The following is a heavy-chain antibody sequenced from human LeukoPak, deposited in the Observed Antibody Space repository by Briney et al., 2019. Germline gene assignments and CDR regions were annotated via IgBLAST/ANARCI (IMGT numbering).Heavy chain of an antibody. CDR1: GGSISSGGYY. Sequence: PSQTLSLTCSVSGGSISSGGYYWSWIRPHPGKGLEWIGYIYYSGSTYCNPSLKSRLIISVDTSKNQFSLKLSSVTAADTAVYYCARQKLGGVTAFDYWGQGTLVTVSS. J-gene: IGHJ4*02. CDR2: IYYSGST. CDR3: ARQKLGGVTAFDY. V-gene: IGHV4-31*03. D-gene: IGHD2-21*02.